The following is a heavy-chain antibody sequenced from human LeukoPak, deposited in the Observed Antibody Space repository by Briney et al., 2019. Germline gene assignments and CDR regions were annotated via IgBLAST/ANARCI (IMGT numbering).Heavy chain of an antibody. CDR1: GFTFGTYA. J-gene: IGHJ4*02. CDR3: ARSYYYDSSHTVDY. CDR2: ISGSGGRT. D-gene: IGHD3-22*01. V-gene: IGHV3-23*01. Sequence: PGGSLRLSCAASGFTFGTYAMTWVRQAPGKGLEWVSVISGSGGRTYYADSVKGRFTISRDNSKNTLYLQMNSLRAEDTAVYYCARSYYYDSSHTVDYWGQGTLVTVSS.